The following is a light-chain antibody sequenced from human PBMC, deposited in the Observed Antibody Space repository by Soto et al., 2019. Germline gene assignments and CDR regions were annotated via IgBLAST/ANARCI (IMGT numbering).Light chain of an antibody. Sequence: QSALTQPASVSGSPGQSITISCTGTSSDVGGYNLVSWYQQRPGTAPKLMISDVSIRPSGLSNRFSGSKSGNTASLTISGLQAEDEADYYCSSYRSDNTLVFGGGTKLTVL. V-gene: IGLV2-14*01. J-gene: IGLJ2*01. CDR3: SSYRSDNTLV. CDR1: SSDVGGYNL. CDR2: DVS.